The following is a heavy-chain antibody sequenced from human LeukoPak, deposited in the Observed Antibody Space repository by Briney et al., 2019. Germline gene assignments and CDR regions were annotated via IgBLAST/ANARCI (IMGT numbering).Heavy chain of an antibody. CDR3: ARGSVESYDSSGYYGY. D-gene: IGHD3-22*01. J-gene: IGHJ4*02. Sequence: PVKVSCKASGGTFSSYAISWVRQAPGQGLEWMGGIIPIFGTANYAQKFQGRVTITADESTSTAYMELSSLRSEDTAVYYCARGSVESYDSSGYYGYWGQGTLVTVSS. CDR2: IIPIFGTA. V-gene: IGHV1-69*13. CDR1: GGTFSSYA.